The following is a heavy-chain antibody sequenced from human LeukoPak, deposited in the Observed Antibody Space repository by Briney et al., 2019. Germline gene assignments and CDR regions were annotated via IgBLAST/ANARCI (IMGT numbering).Heavy chain of an antibody. D-gene: IGHD6-13*01. CDR2: ISYDGSNK. J-gene: IGHJ4*02. Sequence: PGRSLRLSCAASGFTFSSYAMHWVRQAPGKGLEWVAVISYDGSNKYYADSVKGRFTNSRDNSKNTLYLQMNSLRAEDTAVYYCARVRASAAGTSDLGYWGQGTLVTVSS. V-gene: IGHV3-30-3*01. CDR1: GFTFSSYA. CDR3: ARVRASAAGTSDLGY.